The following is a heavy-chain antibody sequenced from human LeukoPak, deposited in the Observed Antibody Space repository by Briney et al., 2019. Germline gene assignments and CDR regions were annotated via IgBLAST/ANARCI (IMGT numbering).Heavy chain of an antibody. CDR3: ARWDCSSGTCFHLDY. D-gene: IGHD6-19*01. J-gene: IGHJ4*02. V-gene: IGHV4-59*01. CDR1: SGSISGYY. CDR2: IYYTGKP. Sequence: SETLSLTCTVSSGSISGYYWGWIRQPPGGTLEYIGHIYYTGKPDYNPSLKSRVTMSVDTSKYQFSLRLSSVTAADTAVYYCARWDCSSGTCFHLDYWGQGTLVTVSS.